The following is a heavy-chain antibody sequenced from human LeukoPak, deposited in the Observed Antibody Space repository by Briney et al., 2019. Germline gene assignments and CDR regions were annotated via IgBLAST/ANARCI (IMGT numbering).Heavy chain of an antibody. V-gene: IGHV1-69*04. J-gene: IGHJ4*02. CDR3: ARDGPPYCSGGSCYVDY. D-gene: IGHD2-15*01. CDR2: IIPILGIA. CDR1: GGTFISYA. Sequence: SVTVSFKASGGTFISYAISWVRQAPGQGREWMGRIIPILGIANYAQKFQGRVTITADKSTSTAYMELSSLRSEDTAVYYCARDGPPYCSGGSCYVDYWGQGTLVTVSS.